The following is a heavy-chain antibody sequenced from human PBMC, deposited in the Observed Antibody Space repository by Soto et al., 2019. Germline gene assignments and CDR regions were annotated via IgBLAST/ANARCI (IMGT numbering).Heavy chain of an antibody. CDR2: IIPLFGTP. CDR1: GGTFSNYA. Sequence: SVKVSCKASGGTFSNYAINWVRQAPGQGLEWMGGIIPLFGTPNYAQKFQGRVTFTAHKSTSTAYMELRSLRSDDAAVYYCARGWETVGTTTTFAYWGQGTLVTVSS. CDR3: ARGWETVGTTTTFAY. V-gene: IGHV1-69*06. J-gene: IGHJ4*02. D-gene: IGHD1-26*01.